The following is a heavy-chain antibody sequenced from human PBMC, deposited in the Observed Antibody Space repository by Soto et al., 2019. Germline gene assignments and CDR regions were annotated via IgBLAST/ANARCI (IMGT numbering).Heavy chain of an antibody. V-gene: IGHV4-39*07. Sequence: SETLSLTCTVSGGSVSSSSYYWDWIRQSPGKGLEWIGHIYYNGRTYYNPSRKSRATISVDTSKSQVSLTLTSMTAADAALYYCARSPNYYYYGFDVWGQGTAVTVSS. CDR1: GGSVSSSSYY. D-gene: IGHD3-10*01. CDR3: ARSPNYYYYGFDV. J-gene: IGHJ6*02. CDR2: IYYNGRT.